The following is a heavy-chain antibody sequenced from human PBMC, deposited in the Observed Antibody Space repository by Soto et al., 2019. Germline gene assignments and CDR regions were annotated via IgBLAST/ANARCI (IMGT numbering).Heavy chain of an antibody. CDR3: VRTAREGAVAPHWFDR. D-gene: IGHD2-21*02. V-gene: IGHV4-30-4*01. J-gene: IGHJ5*02. CDR2: VYYTGGT. CDR1: GASIRSTDYY. Sequence: SETLSLTCTVSGASIRSTDYYWSWIRQAPGKGLEWIGYVYYTGGTYYNPSLMSRLTISVDTSKNQFSLKLTSVTAAETAVYYCVRTAREGAVAPHWFDRWGQGTQVTVSS.